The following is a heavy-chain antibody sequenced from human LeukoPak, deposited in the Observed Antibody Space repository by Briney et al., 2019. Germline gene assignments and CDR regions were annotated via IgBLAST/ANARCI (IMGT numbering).Heavy chain of an antibody. Sequence: GGSLRLSCAASGFTLSSYALSWVRQAPGKGLEWVSAISGSGGSTYYADSVKGRFTISRDNSKNTLYLQMNSLRAEDTAVYYCAKIHVGEGDGLDYWGQGTLVTVSS. CDR2: ISGSGGST. CDR3: AKIHVGEGDGLDY. J-gene: IGHJ4*02. CDR1: GFTLSSYA. V-gene: IGHV3-23*01. D-gene: IGHD2-21*01.